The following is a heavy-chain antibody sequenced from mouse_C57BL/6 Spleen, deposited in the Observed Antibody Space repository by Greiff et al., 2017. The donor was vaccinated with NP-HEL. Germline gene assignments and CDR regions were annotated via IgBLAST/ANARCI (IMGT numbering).Heavy chain of an antibody. CDR1: GYTFTSYW. CDR2: IHPNSGST. D-gene: IGHD2-1*01. Sequence: QVQLKQPGAELVKPGASVKLSCKASGYTFTSYWMHWVKQRPGQGLEWIGMIHPNSGSTNYNEKFKSKATLTVDKSSSTAYMQLSSLTSEDSAVYYCARAGIYYGNRFYAMDDWGQGTAVTVSS. V-gene: IGHV1-64*01. CDR3: ARAGIYYGNRFYAMDD. J-gene: IGHJ4*01.